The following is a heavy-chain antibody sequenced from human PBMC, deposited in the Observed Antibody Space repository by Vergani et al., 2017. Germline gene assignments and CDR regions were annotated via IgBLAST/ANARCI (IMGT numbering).Heavy chain of an antibody. D-gene: IGHD6-13*01. V-gene: IGHV5-51*01. Sequence: EVQLVQSGAEVKKPGESLKISCKGSGYSFTSYWIGWVRQMPGKGLEWVGIIYPGDSDTRDSPSFQGQVTISADKSISTAYLQWSSLKASDTAMYYCARHVDENSSSRSYYYYYYGMDVWGQGTTVTVAS. J-gene: IGHJ6*02. CDR2: IYPGDSDT. CDR1: GYSFTSYW. CDR3: ARHVDENSSSRSYYYYYYGMDV.